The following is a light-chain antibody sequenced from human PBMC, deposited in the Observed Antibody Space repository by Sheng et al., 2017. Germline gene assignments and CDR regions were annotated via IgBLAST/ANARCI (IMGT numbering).Light chain of an antibody. Sequence: QSVLTQPPSVSGAPGQRVTISCTGTSSNIGTGYDVHWYQLLPGRAPKLLIFGNTNRPSGVPDRFSGSKSGTSASLAITGLQAEDEADYYCQSYDSSLSAWVFGGGTKLTVL. V-gene: IGLV1-40*01. J-gene: IGLJ3*02. CDR1: SSNIGTGYD. CDR3: QSYDSSLSAWV. CDR2: GNT.